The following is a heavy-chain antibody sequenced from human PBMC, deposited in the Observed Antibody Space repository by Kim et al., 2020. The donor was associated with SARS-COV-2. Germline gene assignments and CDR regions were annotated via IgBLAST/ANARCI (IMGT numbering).Heavy chain of an antibody. D-gene: IGHD1-26*01. V-gene: IGHV4-34*01. Sequence: NYNPSLKSRVTISVDTSKNQFSLKLSSVTAADTAVYDCARGRWVGPYFDYWGQGTLVTVSS. CDR3: ARGRWVGPYFDY. J-gene: IGHJ4*02.